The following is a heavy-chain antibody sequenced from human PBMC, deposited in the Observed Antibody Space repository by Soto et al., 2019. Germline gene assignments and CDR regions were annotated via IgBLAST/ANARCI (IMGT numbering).Heavy chain of an antibody. Sequence: EVQLVESGGGLVQPGGAPETPFVGPGIRLCNLLVEWVRQAPGKGPEWVANIEQDGRETNYVDSVKGRFTISRDNAKNSLYLQLNNLRVEDTAMYYCAGGSGWTEDYWGQGTLVTVSS. V-gene: IGHV3-7*04. CDR3: AGGSGWTEDY. CDR2: IEQDGRET. D-gene: IGHD6-19*01. J-gene: IGHJ4*02. CDR1: IRLCNLL.